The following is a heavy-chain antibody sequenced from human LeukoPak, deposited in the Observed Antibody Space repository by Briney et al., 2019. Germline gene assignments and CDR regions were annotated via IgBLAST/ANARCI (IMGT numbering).Heavy chain of an antibody. V-gene: IGHV3-21*01. Sequence: GGSLRLSCAASGSTFSSYSMNWVRQAPGKGLEWVSSISGSSSYIYYADSVKGRFTISRDNARNSLYLQMSSLRAEDTALYYCARDLEAYCSGGSCQAFDYWGQGTLVTVSS. CDR1: GSTFSSYS. J-gene: IGHJ4*02. D-gene: IGHD2-15*01. CDR3: ARDLEAYCSGGSCQAFDY. CDR2: ISGSSSYI.